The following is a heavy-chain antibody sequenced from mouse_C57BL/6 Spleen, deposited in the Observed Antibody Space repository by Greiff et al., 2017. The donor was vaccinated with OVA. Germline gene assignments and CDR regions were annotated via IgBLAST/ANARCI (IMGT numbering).Heavy chain of an antibody. CDR3: ARDWDEERYFDV. CDR1: GFSLTSYG. V-gene: IGHV2-2*01. J-gene: IGHJ1*03. CDR2: IWSGGST. Sequence: VKLMESGPGLVQPSQSLSITCTVSGFSLTSYGVHWVRQSPGKGLEWLGVIWSGGSTDYNAAFISRLSISKDNSKSQVFFKMNSLQADDTAIYYCARDWDEERYFDVWGTGTTVTVSS. D-gene: IGHD4-1*01.